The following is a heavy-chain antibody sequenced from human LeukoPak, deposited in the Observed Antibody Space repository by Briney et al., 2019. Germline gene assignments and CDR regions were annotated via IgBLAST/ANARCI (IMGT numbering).Heavy chain of an antibody. CDR2: ISSSGSTI. CDR1: GFTFSSYE. D-gene: IGHD3-3*01. V-gene: IGHV3-48*03. J-gene: IGHJ5*02. Sequence: GGSLRLSCAASGFTFSSYEMNWVRQAPEKGLEWVSYISSSGSTIYYADSVKGRFTISRDNAKNSLYLQMNSLRAEDTAVYYCARGNYDFWSGRWFDPWGQGTLVTVSS. CDR3: ARGNYDFWSGRWFDP.